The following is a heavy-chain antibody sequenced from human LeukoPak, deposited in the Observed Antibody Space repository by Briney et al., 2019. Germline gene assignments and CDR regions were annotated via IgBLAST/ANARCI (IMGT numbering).Heavy chain of an antibody. D-gene: IGHD3-3*01. CDR2: IYTSGST. CDR3: ARIGGVDDYDRWFDP. Sequence: SESLSLTCTVSGGSISSYYWSWIRQPAGKGLEWIGRIYTSGSTNYNPSLKSRVTISVVTYKNKFSLKLSSVTAEDTAVYYCARIGGVDDYDRWFDPWGQGTLVTVSS. V-gene: IGHV4-4*07. CDR1: GGSISSYY. J-gene: IGHJ5*02.